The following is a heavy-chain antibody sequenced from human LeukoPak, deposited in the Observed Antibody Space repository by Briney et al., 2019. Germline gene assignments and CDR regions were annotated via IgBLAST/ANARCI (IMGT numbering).Heavy chain of an antibody. D-gene: IGHD1-26*01. V-gene: IGHV4-59*02. J-gene: IGHJ4*02. CDR3: ARKSGSYDY. CDR2: IFYSGST. CDR1: GGSVSSYY. Sequence: PSETLSLTCTVSGGSVSSYYWSWIRQPPGKGLEWIGYIFYSGSTNYSPSLKSRVTISVDTSKNQFSLKLNSVTAADTAVYYCARKSGSYDYWGQGTLVTVSS.